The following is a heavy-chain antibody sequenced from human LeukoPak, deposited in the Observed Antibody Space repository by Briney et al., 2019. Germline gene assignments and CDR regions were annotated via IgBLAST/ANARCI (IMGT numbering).Heavy chain of an antibody. CDR1: GFTFSIYE. V-gene: IGHV3-48*03. D-gene: IGHD4-11*01. Sequence: GGXLRLSCAASGFTFSIYELHWVRQAPGKGLEWVSYISSSGGGIYYAHSVRGRFTISRDNAKNSLYLEMNSLRAEDTAIYYCARDRGSRSNSPYYFDYWGQGTLVTVSS. CDR2: ISSSGGGI. CDR3: ARDRGSRSNSPYYFDY. J-gene: IGHJ4*02.